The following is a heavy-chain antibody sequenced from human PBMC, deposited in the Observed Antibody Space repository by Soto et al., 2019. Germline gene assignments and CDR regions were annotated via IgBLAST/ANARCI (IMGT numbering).Heavy chain of an antibody. CDR2: IYNSVNT. Sequence: PSETLSLTCTVSGDSISNGYYTWSWIRQPPGKDLEWIGHIYNSVNTYSNPSLKSRVTISADTSKNQFSLKLSSVTAADTAVYYCARRYGSSIDYWGQGTLVTVSS. D-gene: IGHD5-18*01. J-gene: IGHJ4*02. CDR3: ARRYGSSIDY. CDR1: GDSISNGYYT. V-gene: IGHV4-30-4*01.